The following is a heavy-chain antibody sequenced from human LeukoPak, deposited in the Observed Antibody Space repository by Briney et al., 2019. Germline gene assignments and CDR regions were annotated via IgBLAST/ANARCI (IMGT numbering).Heavy chain of an antibody. Sequence: PGGSLRLSCAASGFAFSDYSMNWVRQAPGKGLEWVSPITSTSNYIYYADSVQGRFTISRDNAKNSLYLQMNSLRAEDTAVYYCARDLTYGWGYYFGLDVWGQGTTVTVSS. V-gene: IGHV3-21*01. CDR1: GFAFSDYS. CDR3: ARDLTYGWGYYFGLDV. CDR2: ITSTSNYI. J-gene: IGHJ6*02. D-gene: IGHD6-19*01.